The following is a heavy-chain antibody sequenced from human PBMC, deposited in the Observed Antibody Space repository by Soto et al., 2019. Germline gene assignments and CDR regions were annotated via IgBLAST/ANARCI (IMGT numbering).Heavy chain of an antibody. CDR1: GGSFSGYY. CDR3: ATGRTIVLRVSALSNWFDS. D-gene: IGHD2-8*01. V-gene: IGHV4-34*01. J-gene: IGHJ5*01. CDR2: INHSGST. Sequence: SETLSLTCAVYGGSFSGYYWSWIRQPPGKGLEWIGEINHSGSTNYNPSLKSRVTISVDTSKNQFSLKLSSVTAADTAVNYCATGRTIVLRVSALSNWFDSWGQGALV.